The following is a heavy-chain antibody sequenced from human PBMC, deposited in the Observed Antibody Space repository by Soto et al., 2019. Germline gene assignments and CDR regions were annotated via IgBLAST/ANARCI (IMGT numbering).Heavy chain of an antibody. Sequence: SETLSLTCTVSGGSMSSYYWNWIRQPPGKGLEWIGYIYYSGSTNYNPSLKSRVTISVDTSKNQFSLKLSSVVAADTAVYYCARSNIVVSGAGWFDPWGQGSLVTAPQ. CDR2: IYYSGST. D-gene: IGHD6-19*01. CDR3: ARSNIVVSGAGWFDP. J-gene: IGHJ5*02. CDR1: GGSMSSYY. V-gene: IGHV4-59*01.